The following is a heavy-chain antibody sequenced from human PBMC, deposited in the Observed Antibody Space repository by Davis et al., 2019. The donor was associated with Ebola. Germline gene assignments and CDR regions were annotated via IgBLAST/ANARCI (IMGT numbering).Heavy chain of an antibody. D-gene: IGHD3-16*01. V-gene: IGHV3-30-3*01. CDR1: GFTFSSYA. CDR3: ARDRPLDFFFGDYYGMDV. CDR2: ISYDGSSK. Sequence: GGSLRLSCAASGFTFSSYAMHWVRQAPGKGLEWVAVISYDGSSKYYADSVKGRFTISRDNAKNSLYLQMNSLRAEDTAVYYCARDRPLDFFFGDYYGMDVWGQGTTVTVSS. J-gene: IGHJ6*02.